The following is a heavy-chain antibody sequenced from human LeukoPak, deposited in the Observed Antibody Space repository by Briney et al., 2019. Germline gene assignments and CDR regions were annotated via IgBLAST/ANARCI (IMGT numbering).Heavy chain of an antibody. J-gene: IGHJ4*02. Sequence: GGSLRLSCAASGFTFSSYAMSWVRQAPGKGLEWVPAISGSGGSTYYADSVEGRFTISRDNSKNTLYLQMNSLRAEDTAVYYCAKDLTATVVNSIDYWGQGTLVTVSS. D-gene: IGHD4-23*01. CDR3: AKDLTATVVNSIDY. CDR2: ISGSGGST. CDR1: GFTFSSYA. V-gene: IGHV3-23*01.